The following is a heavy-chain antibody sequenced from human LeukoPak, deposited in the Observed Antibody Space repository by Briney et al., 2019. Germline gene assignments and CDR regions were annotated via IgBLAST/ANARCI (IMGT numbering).Heavy chain of an antibody. CDR2: IIPIFGTA. CDR1: GGTFSSYA. Sequence: SVKVSCKASGGTFSSYAISWVRQAPGQGLEWMGGIIPIFGTANYAQKFQGRVTITADESTSTAYMELSSLRSEDTAVYYCASDTYYDFWSGYYQRDYYYYGMDVWGQGTTVTVSS. V-gene: IGHV1-69*01. J-gene: IGHJ6*02. CDR3: ASDTYYDFWSGYYQRDYYYYGMDV. D-gene: IGHD3-3*01.